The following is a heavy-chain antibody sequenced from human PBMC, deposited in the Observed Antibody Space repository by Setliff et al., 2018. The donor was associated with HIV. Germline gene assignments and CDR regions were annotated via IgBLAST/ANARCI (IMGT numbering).Heavy chain of an antibody. D-gene: IGHD5-18*01. Sequence: KASETLSLTCSVSGVSMTSGGYYWSWLRQHPVKGLEWIGKIYYTGTTYYNPSLKSLLTISVDASQNQVSLKLTSVTVADTAIYYCARDQGSGYVNWFDPWGQGTLVTVSS. J-gene: IGHJ5*02. CDR3: ARDQGSGYVNWFDP. V-gene: IGHV4-31*01. CDR1: GVSMTSGGYY. CDR2: IYYTGTT.